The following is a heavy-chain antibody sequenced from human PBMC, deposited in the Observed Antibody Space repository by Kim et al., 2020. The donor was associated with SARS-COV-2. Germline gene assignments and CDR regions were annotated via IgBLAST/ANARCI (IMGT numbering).Heavy chain of an antibody. CDR2: IWYDGSNK. Sequence: GGSLRLSCAASGFTFSSYGMHWVRQAPGKGLEWVAVIWYDGSNKYYADSVKGRFTISRDNSKNTLYLQMNSLRAEDTAVYYCARDGSGGQWLVRGPFDPWGQGTLVTVSS. J-gene: IGHJ5*02. CDR1: GFTFSSYG. D-gene: IGHD6-19*01. V-gene: IGHV3-33*01. CDR3: ARDGSGGQWLVRGPFDP.